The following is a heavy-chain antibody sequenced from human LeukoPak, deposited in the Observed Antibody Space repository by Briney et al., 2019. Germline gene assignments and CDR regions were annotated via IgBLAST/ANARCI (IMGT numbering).Heavy chain of an antibody. D-gene: IGHD3-10*01. V-gene: IGHV2-70*11. CDR1: GFSLSTSRMC. J-gene: IGHJ4*02. CDR3: ARHSYGSGTYKFDY. CDR2: IDWDDDK. Sequence: ESGPALVKPTQTLTLTCTFSGFSLSTSRMCVSWIRQPPGKALEWLARIDWDDDKYYSTSLKTRLTISKDTSKNQVVLTMTNMDPVDTATYYCARHSYGSGTYKFDYWGQGTLVTVSS.